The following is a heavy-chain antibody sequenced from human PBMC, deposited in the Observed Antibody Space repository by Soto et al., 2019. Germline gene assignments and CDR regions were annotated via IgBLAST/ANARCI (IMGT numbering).Heavy chain of an antibody. CDR3: ARDRYDILTGYYFRPVPLAI. CDR1: GYTFTSYG. Sequence: ASVKVSCKASGYTFTSYGISWVRQAPGQGLEWMGWISAYNGNTNYAQELQGRVTMTTDTSTSTAYMELRSLRSDDTAVYYCARDRYDILTGYYFRPVPLAIWGQGTMVTVSS. J-gene: IGHJ3*02. D-gene: IGHD3-9*01. V-gene: IGHV1-18*01. CDR2: ISAYNGNT.